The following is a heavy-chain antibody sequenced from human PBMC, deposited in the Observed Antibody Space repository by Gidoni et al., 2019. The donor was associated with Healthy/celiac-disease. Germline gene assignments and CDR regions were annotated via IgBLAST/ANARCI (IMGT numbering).Heavy chain of an antibody. CDR2: NYYSGST. Sequence: QVQLQESGPGLVKPSETLSLTCTVSGGSISSYYWSWIRQPPGKGLEWIGYNYYSGSTNYNPSLKSRVTISVDTTKNQFSLKLSSVTAADTAVYYCARERGAAAGLTAIDYWGQGTLVTVSS. CDR3: ARERGAAAGLTAIDY. D-gene: IGHD6-13*01. J-gene: IGHJ4*02. V-gene: IGHV4-59*01. CDR1: GGSISSYY.